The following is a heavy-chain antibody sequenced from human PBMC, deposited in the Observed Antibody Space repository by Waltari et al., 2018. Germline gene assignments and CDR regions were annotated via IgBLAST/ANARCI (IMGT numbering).Heavy chain of an antibody. J-gene: IGHJ4*02. CDR3: ARHLYSIDYLELAK. V-gene: IGHV3-23*01. CDR2: ISDSGVIT. Sequence: EEHLLESGGGLAQPGGSLRLSCAASGFNFISYAMSWVRQATGKGREGVAGISDSGVITKYADSVKGRFTVSRDNSKNTVFLHLNSLRAEDTAIYYCARHLYSIDYLELAKWGQGTLVTVSS. D-gene: IGHD3-22*01. CDR1: GFNFISYA.